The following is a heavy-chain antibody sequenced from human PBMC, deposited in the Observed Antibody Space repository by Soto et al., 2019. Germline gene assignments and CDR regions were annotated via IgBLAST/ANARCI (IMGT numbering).Heavy chain of an antibody. CDR3: AADVGGYIYGFVRH. V-gene: IGHV1-18*01. D-gene: IGHD4-17*01. CDR2: ITTDKGKT. J-gene: IGHJ4*02. CDR1: GYTFTSYG. Sequence: ASVKVSCKTSGYTFTSYGISWVRQAPGQGLEWMGWITTDKGKTTYAQKFQGRVTMTTDTSTSTAYMEMRSLRSDDTAVYYCAADVGGYIYGFVRHWGPGTLVTVSS.